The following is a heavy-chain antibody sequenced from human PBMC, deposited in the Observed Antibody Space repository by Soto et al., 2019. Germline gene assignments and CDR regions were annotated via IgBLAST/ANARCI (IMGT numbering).Heavy chain of an antibody. Sequence: QVQLQQWGAGLFKPSETLSLTCAVYGGSFSGYYWSWIRQPPGKGLEWVGEIKHSGSTHCHPSLKSRVTKSVDPAKNEFSLKQRSVPAADTTVYYCDQYYPWLEPNRENQWLDPWGQGTLVPVSS. D-gene: IGHD6-19*01. CDR2: IKHSGST. CDR1: GGSFSGYY. V-gene: IGHV4-34*01. CDR3: DQYYPWLEPNRENQWLDP. J-gene: IGHJ5*02.